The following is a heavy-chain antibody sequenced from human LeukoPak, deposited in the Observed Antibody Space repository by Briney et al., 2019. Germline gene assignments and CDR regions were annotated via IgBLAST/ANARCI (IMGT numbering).Heavy chain of an antibody. Sequence: GGSLRLSCVGSGFTFRSHAMSWVRQAPEKGLEFVSGIYENGGTTYYADSVKGRFSISRDNSKNTLYLQLDSLRGEDTAVYYCAKDFRIGYSAHFDYWGQGALVTVSS. J-gene: IGHJ4*02. D-gene: IGHD2-21*01. CDR2: IYENGGTT. CDR3: AKDFRIGYSAHFDY. V-gene: IGHV3-23*01. CDR1: GFTFRSHA.